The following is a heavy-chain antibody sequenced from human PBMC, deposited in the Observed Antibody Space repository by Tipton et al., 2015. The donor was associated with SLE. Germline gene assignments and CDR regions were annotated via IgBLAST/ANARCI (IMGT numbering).Heavy chain of an antibody. Sequence: TLSLTCTVSGDSISSGLYYWSWIRQPAGKGLEWIGYIYYSGSTNYNPSLKSRVTISVDTSKNQFSLKLSSVTAADTAVYYCAREAMSGYYGMDVWGQGTTVTVSS. CDR1: GDSISSGLYY. V-gene: IGHV4-61*10. J-gene: IGHJ6*02. D-gene: IGHD2-2*01. CDR3: AREAMSGYYGMDV. CDR2: IYYSGST.